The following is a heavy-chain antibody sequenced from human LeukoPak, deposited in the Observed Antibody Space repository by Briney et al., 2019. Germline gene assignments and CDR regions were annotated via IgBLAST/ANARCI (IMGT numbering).Heavy chain of an antibody. CDR1: GFTVSSNY. Sequence: GGSLRLSCAASGFTVSSNYMSWVRQAPGKGLEWVSVIYSGGSTYYADSVKGRFTISRDNSKNTLYLQMNSLRAEDTAVYYCARDHEQQLVLDWFDPWGQGTLVTVSS. CDR3: ARDHEQQLVLDWFDP. D-gene: IGHD6-13*01. J-gene: IGHJ5*02. CDR2: IYSGGST. V-gene: IGHV3-53*01.